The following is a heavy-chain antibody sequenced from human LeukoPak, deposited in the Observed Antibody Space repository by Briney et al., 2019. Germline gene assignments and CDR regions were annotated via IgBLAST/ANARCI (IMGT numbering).Heavy chain of an antibody. J-gene: IGHJ5*02. CDR1: GYTFTSYD. D-gene: IGHD3-10*01. Sequence: ASVKVSCKASGYTFTSYDINWVRQATGQGLEWMGWMNPNSGNTGYAQKFQGRVTMTRNTSISTAYMELSSLRSEDTAVYYCARRRPPDGGRLLWFGERRSNWFDPWGQGALVTVSS. CDR3: ARRRPPDGGRLLWFGERRSNWFDP. CDR2: MNPNSGNT. V-gene: IGHV1-8*01.